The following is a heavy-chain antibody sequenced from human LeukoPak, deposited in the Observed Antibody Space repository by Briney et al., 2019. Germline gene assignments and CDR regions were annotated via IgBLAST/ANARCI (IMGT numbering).Heavy chain of an antibody. J-gene: IGHJ4*02. CDR1: GYTFTSYG. CDR2: ISAYNGNT. Sequence: ASVKVSFKASGYTFTSYGISWVRQAPGQGLEWMGWISAYNGNTNYAQKFQGRVTMTRDTSISTAYMELSRLRSDDTAVYYCARSPSYYDILTGYYRGDFDYWGQGTLVTVSS. D-gene: IGHD3-9*01. CDR3: ARSPSYYDILTGYYRGDFDY. V-gene: IGHV1-18*01.